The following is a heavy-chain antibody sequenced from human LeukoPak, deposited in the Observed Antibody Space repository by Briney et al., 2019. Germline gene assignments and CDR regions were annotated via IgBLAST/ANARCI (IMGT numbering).Heavy chain of an antibody. CDR3: ARGTAQTVNTYAFDM. CDR2: VYYSGST. CDR1: GGSISSYY. D-gene: IGHD4-17*01. V-gene: IGHV4-59*01. J-gene: IGHJ3*02. Sequence: APETLSLTCTVSGGSISSYYWSWIRQPPGKGLDWLGYVYYSGSTNYNPSLKSRVIISVDTSKNQFFLNLISVTAADTVVYYCARGTAQTVNTYAFDMWGQGTMVTVSS.